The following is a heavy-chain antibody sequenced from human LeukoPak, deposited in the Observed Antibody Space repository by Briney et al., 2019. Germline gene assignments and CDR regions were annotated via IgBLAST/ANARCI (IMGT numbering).Heavy chain of an antibody. CDR3: ARDGYYYDSSGYTIATYYYYYMDV. D-gene: IGHD3-22*01. Sequence: SETLSLTCTVSAGSISSYYWSWIRQPAGKGLEWIGRIYTSGSTNYNPSLKSRVTISVDTSKNQFPLKLSSVTAADTAVYYCARDGYYYDSSGYTIATYYYYYMDVWGKGTTVTVSS. V-gene: IGHV4-4*07. CDR1: AGSISSYY. CDR2: IYTSGST. J-gene: IGHJ6*03.